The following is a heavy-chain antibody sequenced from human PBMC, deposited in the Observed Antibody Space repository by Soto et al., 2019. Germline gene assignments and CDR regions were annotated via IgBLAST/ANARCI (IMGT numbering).Heavy chain of an antibody. Sequence: GGSLRLSCAASGFTFSSYAMSWVRQAPGKGLEWVSAISGSGGSTYYADSVKGRFTISRDNSKNTLYLQMNSLRAEDTAVYYCAKTPRGTTHAQVGFYYWGQGTLVTVSS. J-gene: IGHJ4*02. CDR1: GFTFSSYA. CDR3: AKTPRGTTHAQVGFYY. CDR2: ISGSGGST. V-gene: IGHV3-23*01. D-gene: IGHD1-26*01.